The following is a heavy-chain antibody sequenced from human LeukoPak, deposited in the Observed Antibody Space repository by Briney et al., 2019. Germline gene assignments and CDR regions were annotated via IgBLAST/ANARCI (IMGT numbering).Heavy chain of an antibody. CDR1: GYTFTSYG. D-gene: IGHD3-22*01. CDR2: ISAYNGYT. V-gene: IGHV1-18*01. Sequence: GGSVKVSCKASGYTFTSYGITWVRQAPGQGLEWMGWISAYNGYTNYAQKLQGRVLMTTDTSTSTAYMELRSLRSDDTAVYYCARSESTYYYDISGYLSDPWGQGTLVTVSS. CDR3: ARSESTYYYDISGYLSDP. J-gene: IGHJ5*02.